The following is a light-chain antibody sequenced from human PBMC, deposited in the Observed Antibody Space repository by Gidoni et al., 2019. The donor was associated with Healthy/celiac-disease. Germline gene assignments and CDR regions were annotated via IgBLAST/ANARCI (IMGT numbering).Light chain of an antibody. CDR3: QQYNNWPPYT. J-gene: IGKJ2*01. Sequence: EIVMTQSPATLSVSPGERANLSCRAIQSVNSNLAWYQQKPGQAPRLLIYGASTRATGIPARFSGSGSGTEFTLTISSLQSEDFAVYYCQQYNNWPPYTFGQGTKLEIK. CDR2: GAS. CDR1: QSVNSN. V-gene: IGKV3-15*01.